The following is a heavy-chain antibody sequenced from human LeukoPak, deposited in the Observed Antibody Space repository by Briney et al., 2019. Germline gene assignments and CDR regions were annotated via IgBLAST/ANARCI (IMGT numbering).Heavy chain of an antibody. CDR3: ARNFNFYNMDV. CDR2: ISGRT. Sequence: ASVKVFCKASGYNFTSYGLSWVRQAPGQGLEWMGWISGRTSYAPNFQGRVTMTTDTARSTAYMELRSLGSDDTAIYYCARNFNFYNMDVWGKGTTVTISS. CDR1: GYNFTSYG. V-gene: IGHV1-18*01. J-gene: IGHJ6*04.